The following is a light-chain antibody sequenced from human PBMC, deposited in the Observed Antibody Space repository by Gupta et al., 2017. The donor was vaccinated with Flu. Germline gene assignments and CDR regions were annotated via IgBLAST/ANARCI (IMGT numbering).Light chain of an antibody. CDR2: TVS. V-gene: IGKV2-30*01. Sequence: VPVTQSRRCLPVTLGQPASISSRSSPSLVYSDGNPYLTWFQQRPGQSPRRLMYTVSNRDSGVPDRFSGSGSGTYFTLKISRVEAGDVGVYYCRQGYQWLYTFGQGTKLEIK. J-gene: IGKJ2*01. CDR1: PSLVYSDGNPY. CDR3: RQGYQWLYT.